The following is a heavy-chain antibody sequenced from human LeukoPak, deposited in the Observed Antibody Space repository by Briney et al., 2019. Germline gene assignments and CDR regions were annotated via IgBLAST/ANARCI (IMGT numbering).Heavy chain of an antibody. V-gene: IGHV1-69*13. J-gene: IGHJ5*02. CDR1: GYTFTSYY. Sequence: SVKVSCKASGYTFTSYYMHWVRQAPGQGLEWMGGIIPIFGTANYAQKFQGRVTITADESTSTAYMELSSLRSEDTAVYYCARDAILREGSWFDPWGQGTLVTVSS. CDR2: IIPIFGTA. CDR3: ARDAILREGSWFDP. D-gene: IGHD3-3*01.